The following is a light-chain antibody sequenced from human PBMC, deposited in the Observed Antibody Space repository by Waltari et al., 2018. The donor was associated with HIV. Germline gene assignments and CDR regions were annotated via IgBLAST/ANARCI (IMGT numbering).Light chain of an antibody. V-gene: IGLV1-44*01. CDR3: CSYAGSSPLWV. Sequence: QSVLTQPPSASGTPGQRVTISCSGSSSNIASNTVNWYQQLPGTAPKLLIYANNQRPSGVPDRFSGSKSDTSASLAISGLQSEDEADYYCCSYAGSSPLWVFGGGTKLTVL. J-gene: IGLJ3*02. CDR2: ANN. CDR1: SSNIASNT.